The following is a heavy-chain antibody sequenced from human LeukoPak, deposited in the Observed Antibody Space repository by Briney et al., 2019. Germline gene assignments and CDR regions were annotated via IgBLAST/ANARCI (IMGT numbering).Heavy chain of an antibody. J-gene: IGHJ4*02. D-gene: IGHD3-22*01. V-gene: IGHV1-69*13. Sequence: SVKVSCKASGGTFSSYAISWVRQAPGQGLEWMGGIIPIFGTANYAQKFQGRVTITADESTSTAYMELSSLRSEDTAVYYCARGPTYYYDSSGYPSYPHFDYWGQGTLVTVSS. CDR1: GGTFSSYA. CDR2: IIPIFGTA. CDR3: ARGPTYYYDSSGYPSYPHFDY.